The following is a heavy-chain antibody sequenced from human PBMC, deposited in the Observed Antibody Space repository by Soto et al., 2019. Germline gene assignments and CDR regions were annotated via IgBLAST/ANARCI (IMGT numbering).Heavy chain of an antibody. CDR3: AAERGARVVISPRSLDH. D-gene: IGHD3-22*01. CDR1: GGSISSSIYY. J-gene: IGHJ5*02. CDR2: IYYSFST. Sequence: PSETLSLTCAVSGGSISSSIYYWGCIRQPPGKGLEWIGSIYYSFSTYYNPSLKSRVTISLDTSKNQFSLKLSSVTAADTAVYYCAAERGARVVISPRSLDHWGQGPIVTVSS. V-gene: IGHV4-39*01.